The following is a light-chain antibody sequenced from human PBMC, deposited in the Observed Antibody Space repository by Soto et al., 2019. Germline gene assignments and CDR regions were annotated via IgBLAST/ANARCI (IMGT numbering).Light chain of an antibody. CDR3: QQYGSSLFT. CDR2: GTS. Sequence: EIVLTQSPGTLSLSPGERATLSCRASQSVSSKYLAWYQQKPGQAPRVLIYGTSIRASGVPERFSGGGSGTDFTLTSTRLEPEDFAVYYCQQYGSSLFTFGPVTKVYFK. V-gene: IGKV3-20*01. J-gene: IGKJ3*01. CDR1: QSVSSKY.